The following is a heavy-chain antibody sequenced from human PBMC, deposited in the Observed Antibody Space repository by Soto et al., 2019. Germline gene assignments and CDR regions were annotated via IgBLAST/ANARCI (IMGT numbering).Heavy chain of an antibody. D-gene: IGHD3-16*01. Sequence: GGSLRLSCAASGFTFSSYAMSWVRQAPGKGLEWVSAISGSGGSTYYADSVKGRFTISRDNSKNTLYLQMNSLRAEDTAVYYCAKDPGRIMITLGGVAGGSFDDCGQETLVTVDS. J-gene: IGHJ4*02. CDR1: GFTFSSYA. CDR2: ISGSGGST. V-gene: IGHV3-23*01. CDR3: AKDPGRIMITLGGVAGGSFDD.